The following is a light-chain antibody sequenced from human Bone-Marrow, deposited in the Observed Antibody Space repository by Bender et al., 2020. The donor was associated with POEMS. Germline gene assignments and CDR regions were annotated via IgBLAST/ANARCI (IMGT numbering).Light chain of an antibody. CDR2: GVY. CDR3: NSYAGSNNLV. Sequence: QSALTQPRSVSGSPGQSVTISCTGSSSDVGGYNSVSWYQQHPDEAPKLMIYGVYQRPSGVPDRFSGSRSGNTASLTISGLQAEDEADYYCNSYAGSNNLVFGGGTRLTVL. V-gene: IGLV2-11*01. CDR1: SSDVGGYNS. J-gene: IGLJ2*01.